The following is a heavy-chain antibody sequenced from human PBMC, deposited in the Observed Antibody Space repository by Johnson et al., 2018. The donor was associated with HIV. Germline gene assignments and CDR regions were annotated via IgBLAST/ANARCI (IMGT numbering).Heavy chain of an antibody. CDR3: AKSTRGNWGSCFDI. Sequence: QVQLVESGGGVVQPGRSLRLSCTASGFTFSDYYMSWIRQAPGKGLEWVSYIRSSGSTIYYADSVKGRFTISRDNAKNSLYLHMNSLRAEDTAVYYCAKSTRGNWGSCFDIWGQGTMVTVSS. D-gene: IGHD7-27*01. V-gene: IGHV3-11*04. CDR1: GFTFSDYY. J-gene: IGHJ3*02. CDR2: IRSSGSTI.